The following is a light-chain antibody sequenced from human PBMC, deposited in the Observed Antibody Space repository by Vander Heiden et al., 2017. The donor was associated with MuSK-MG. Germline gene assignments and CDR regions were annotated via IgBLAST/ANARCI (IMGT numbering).Light chain of an antibody. CDR3: SSYTSSSTVV. CDR2: DVS. J-gene: IGLJ2*01. CDR1: SSDVGGYNY. V-gene: IGLV2-14*03. Sequence: QSALPQPASVSGSPGQAITLSCTGTSSDVGGYNYVSWYQQHPDKAPKLMIYDVSNRPSGVSNRFSGSKSGNTASLTISGLQAEDEADYYCSSYTSSSTVVFGGGTKLTVL.